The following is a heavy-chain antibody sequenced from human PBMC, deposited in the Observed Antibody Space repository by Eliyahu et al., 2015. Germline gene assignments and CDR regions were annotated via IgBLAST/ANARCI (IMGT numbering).Heavy chain of an antibody. V-gene: IGHV4-4*02. J-gene: IGHJ4*02. CDR2: IYHSGST. Sequence: QVQLQESGPGLVKPSETLSLTCAVSGGXMSXIYYWTWVRQSPGKGLEWIGEIYHSGSTNYKSSLKSRVTMTIDKSKYQLSLKVTSVTDADTAVYYCARVDYGSAGIDYWGQGILVTVSS. CDR3: ARVDYGSAGIDY. CDR1: GGXMSXIYY. D-gene: IGHD3-10*01.